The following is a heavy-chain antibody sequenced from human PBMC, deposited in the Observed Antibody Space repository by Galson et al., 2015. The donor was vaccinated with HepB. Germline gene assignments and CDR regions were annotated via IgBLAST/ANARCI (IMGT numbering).Heavy chain of an antibody. CDR3: ARGALVVVVGATQNNWFDP. CDR2: ISAYNRHT. D-gene: IGHD2-15*01. CDR1: GYIFPSYS. Sequence: SVKVSCKASGYIFPSYSITWVRQAPGQGLEWMGWISAYNRHTNYAQSFQDRVTMTTDRSTSTIYLELRSLRSDDTAVYYCARGALVVVVGATQNNWFDPWGQGTLVTVSS. V-gene: IGHV1-18*01. J-gene: IGHJ5*02.